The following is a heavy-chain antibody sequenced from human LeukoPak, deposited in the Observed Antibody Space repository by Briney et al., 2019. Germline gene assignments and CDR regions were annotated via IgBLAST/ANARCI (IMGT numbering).Heavy chain of an antibody. CDR2: IYYSGST. D-gene: IGHD3-3*01. V-gene: IGHV4-59*01. CDR3: ARDRGRGVIDY. J-gene: IGHJ4*02. Sequence: SETLTLTCTASGGSISSYYWSWIRQPPGKGLEWIGYIYYSGSTNYNPSLKSRVTISVDTSKNQFSLKLSSVTAADAAVYYCARDRGRGVIDYWGQGTLVTVSS. CDR1: GGSISSYY.